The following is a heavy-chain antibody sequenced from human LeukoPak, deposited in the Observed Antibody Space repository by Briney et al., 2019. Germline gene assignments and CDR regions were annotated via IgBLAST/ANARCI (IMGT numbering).Heavy chain of an antibody. Sequence: GASVKVSCKASGYTFTGYYMHWVRQAPGQGLEWMGWINPNSGGTNYAQKFQGRVTMTRDTSISTAYMELSRLRSDDTAVYYCARDSVVLSDFWSGYYRGGIGNYWGQGTLVTVSS. D-gene: IGHD3-3*01. J-gene: IGHJ4*02. CDR2: INPNSGGT. V-gene: IGHV1-2*02. CDR3: ARDSVVLSDFWSGYYRGGIGNY. CDR1: GYTFTGYY.